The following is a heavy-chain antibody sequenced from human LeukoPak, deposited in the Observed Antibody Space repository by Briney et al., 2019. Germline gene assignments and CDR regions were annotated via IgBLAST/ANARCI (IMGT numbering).Heavy chain of an antibody. D-gene: IGHD1-26*01. CDR2: IRSSSSYI. CDR1: GLTVSSNS. CDR3: VRSYWGPDY. J-gene: IGHJ4*02. Sequence: GGSLRLSCAASGLTVSSNSVNWVRQAPGKGLEWVSSIRSSSSYIYYADSVKGRFTISRDDAKKSLYLQMNSLRADDTAVYYCVRSYWGPDYWGQGTLVTVSS. V-gene: IGHV3-21*01.